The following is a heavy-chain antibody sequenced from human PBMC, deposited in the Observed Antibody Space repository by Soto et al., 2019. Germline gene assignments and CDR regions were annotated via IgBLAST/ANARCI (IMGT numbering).Heavy chain of an antibody. V-gene: IGHV3-74*01. D-gene: IGHD6-13*01. J-gene: IGHJ3*02. CDR1: GFTLSSHW. CDR3: ARVADCTYSSNCNGRAAFDM. Sequence: EVQLVESGGGLAQPGGSLRLSCAASGFTLSSHWMHWVRQASGKGLVWVSRINRDGSTINYDDSVRGRYTISRDNAKNTLSLQMNSLRAEDTAVYYCARVADCTYSSNCNGRAAFDMWGQGTMVTVSS. CDR2: INRDGSTI.